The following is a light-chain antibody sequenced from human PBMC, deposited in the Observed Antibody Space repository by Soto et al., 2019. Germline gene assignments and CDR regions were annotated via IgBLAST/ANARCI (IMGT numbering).Light chain of an antibody. J-gene: IGLJ1*01. V-gene: IGLV2-11*01. CDR1: GSDVGDYNY. Sequence: QSVLTQPRSVSGSPGQSVTISCTGTGSDVGDYNYVSWYRQHPGKAPKLMIYDVSQRPSGVPDCFSGSKSGNTASLTISGLQAEDEADYYCCSYAGTSTYVFGTGTKVTVL. CDR2: DVS. CDR3: CSYAGTSTYV.